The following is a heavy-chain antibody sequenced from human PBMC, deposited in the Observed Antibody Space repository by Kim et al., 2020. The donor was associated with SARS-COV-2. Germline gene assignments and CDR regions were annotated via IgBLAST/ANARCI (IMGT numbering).Heavy chain of an antibody. V-gene: IGHV3-48*02. D-gene: IGHD3-16*01. CDR3: AREGYDYVWGSYLDV. Sequence: DSVKGRFAISRDNAKNSLYLQMSSLRDEDTAVYYCAREGYDYVWGSYLDVWGQGTTVTVSS. J-gene: IGHJ6*02.